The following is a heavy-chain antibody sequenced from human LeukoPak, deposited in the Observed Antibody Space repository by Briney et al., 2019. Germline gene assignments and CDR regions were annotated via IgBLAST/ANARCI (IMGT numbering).Heavy chain of an antibody. CDR3: ARKLSTAVAGYNWIDP. D-gene: IGHD6-13*01. CDR2: IYYSGST. Sequence: PSETLSLTCTVSGGSISSSSYYWGWIRQPPGKGLEWIGSIYYSGSTYYNPSLKSRVTISVDTSKNQFSLKLSSVTAADTAVYYCARKLSTAVAGYNWIDPWGQGTLVTVSS. V-gene: IGHV4-39*01. J-gene: IGHJ5*02. CDR1: GGSISSSSYY.